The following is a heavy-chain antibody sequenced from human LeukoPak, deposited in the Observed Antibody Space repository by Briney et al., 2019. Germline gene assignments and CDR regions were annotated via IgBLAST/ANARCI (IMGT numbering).Heavy chain of an antibody. Sequence: GGSLRLSCAASGFTFSNYAMSWVRQAPGKGLEWVSAISGSAGRTYYADSVKGRFTISRDNSKNTLYLQMNSLRAEDTAVYYCARDAAVRNDYFDYWGQGTPVTVSS. J-gene: IGHJ4*02. CDR1: GFTFSNYA. CDR3: ARDAAVRNDYFDY. V-gene: IGHV3-23*01. CDR2: ISGSAGRT. D-gene: IGHD6-13*01.